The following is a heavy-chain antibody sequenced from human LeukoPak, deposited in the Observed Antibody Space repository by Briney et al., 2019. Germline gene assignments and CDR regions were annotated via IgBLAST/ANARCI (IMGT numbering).Heavy chain of an antibody. Sequence: GGSLRLSCTASGFTFGDYAMSWFRQAPGKGLEWVGFIRSKAYGGTTEYAASVKDRFTISRDDSKSIAYLQMNSLKTEDTAVYYCTRGYIRQWLVLRDAFDIWGQGTMVTVSS. V-gene: IGHV3-49*03. CDR2: IRSKAYGGTT. CDR1: GFTFGDYA. D-gene: IGHD6-19*01. CDR3: TRGYIRQWLVLRDAFDI. J-gene: IGHJ3*02.